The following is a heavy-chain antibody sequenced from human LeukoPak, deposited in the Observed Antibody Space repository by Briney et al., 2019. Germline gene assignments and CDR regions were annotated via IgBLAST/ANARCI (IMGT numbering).Heavy chain of an antibody. CDR3: ARDRQHAFDI. Sequence: PGGSLRLSCVASGYTFSSFWMSWVRQAPGKGLEWMANIKQDGGEKFYVDSVKSRFTISRDNANNALYLKMNSQSAEDTAVYYCARDRQHAFDIWGQGTMVTVSS. CDR2: IKQDGGEK. J-gene: IGHJ3*02. CDR1: GYTFSSFW. V-gene: IGHV3-7*03.